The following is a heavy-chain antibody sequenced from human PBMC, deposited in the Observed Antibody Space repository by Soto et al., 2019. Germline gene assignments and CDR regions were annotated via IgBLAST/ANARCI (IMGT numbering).Heavy chain of an antibody. CDR3: ARGGTEYSSSSSFYY. CDR1: GGSISSSSYY. J-gene: IGHJ4*02. CDR2: IYYSGST. Sequence: QLQLQESGPGLVKPSETLSLTCTVSGGSISSSSYYWGWIRQPPGKGLEWIGSIYYSGSTYYNPSLKSRVTISVDTSKNQFAPKLSSVTAADTAVYYCARGGTEYSSSSSFYYWGQGTLVTVSS. D-gene: IGHD6-6*01. V-gene: IGHV4-39*01.